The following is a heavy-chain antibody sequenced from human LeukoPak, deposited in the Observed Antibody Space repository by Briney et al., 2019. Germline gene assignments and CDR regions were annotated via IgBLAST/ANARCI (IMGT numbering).Heavy chain of an antibody. D-gene: IGHD3-10*01. CDR2: IYYSGST. CDR1: GGSISSYY. Sequence: SETLSLTCTVSGGSISSYYWGWIRQPPGKGLEWIGSIYYSGSTYYNPSLKSRVTISVDTSKNQFSLKLSSVTAADTAVYYCARDPRVRGVRSISGLYAFDIWGQGTMVTVSS. V-gene: IGHV4-39*07. J-gene: IGHJ3*02. CDR3: ARDPRVRGVRSISGLYAFDI.